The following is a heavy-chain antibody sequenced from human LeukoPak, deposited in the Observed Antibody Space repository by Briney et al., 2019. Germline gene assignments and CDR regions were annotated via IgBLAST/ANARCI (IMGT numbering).Heavy chain of an antibody. D-gene: IGHD1-1*01. V-gene: IGHV4-39*02. CDR3: AREVPSFLTDY. CDR2: IYYSGST. CDR1: GGSISSSSYY. Sequence: NPSETLSLTCTVSGGSISSSSYYWGWIRQPPGKGLEWIGSIYYSGSTYYNPSLKSRVTISVDTSKNQFSLKLSSVTAADTAVYYCAREVPSFLTDYWGRGTLVTVSS. J-gene: IGHJ4*02.